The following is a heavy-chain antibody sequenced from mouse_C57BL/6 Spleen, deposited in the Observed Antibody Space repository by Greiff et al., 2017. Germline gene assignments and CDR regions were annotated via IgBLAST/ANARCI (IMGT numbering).Heavy chain of an antibody. D-gene: IGHD4-1*01. CDR1: GYAFSSSW. Sequence: VQLQQSGPELVKPGASVKISCKASGYAFSSSWMNWVKQRSGKGLVGIGRIYPGDGDTNYNGKFKGKATLTADKSSSTAYMQLSSLTSEDSAVYFCARRLLTGFFDYWGQGTTLTVSS. J-gene: IGHJ2*01. CDR2: IYPGDGDT. V-gene: IGHV1-82*01. CDR3: ARRLLTGFFDY.